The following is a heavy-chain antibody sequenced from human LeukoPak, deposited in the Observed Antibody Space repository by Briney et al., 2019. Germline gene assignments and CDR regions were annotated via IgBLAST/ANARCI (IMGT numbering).Heavy chain of an antibody. D-gene: IGHD2-2*01. J-gene: IGHJ4*02. CDR2: IKQDGSET. CDR3: AREKIVVPAAKGPQFDY. CDR1: GFSFSRYW. Sequence: GGSLRLSCAASGFSFSRYWTRWLRQAPGKGPEWVANIKQDGSETYYVDSVKGRFTIPRDNAKNSLYLQMNSLRAEDTAVYYCAREKIVVPAAKGPQFDYWGQGTLVTVSS. V-gene: IGHV3-7*01.